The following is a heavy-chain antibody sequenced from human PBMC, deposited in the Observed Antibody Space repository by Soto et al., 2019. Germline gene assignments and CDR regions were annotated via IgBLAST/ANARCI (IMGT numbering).Heavy chain of an antibody. CDR1: GFSLSTRDVG. Sequence: QITLKESGPTLVKPTQTLTLTCTFSGFSLSTRDVGVGGIRQPPGKALEWLTLIYWDDYKHYSPSLETRLAITKDTSKNQVVLTMTNMDPVDTATYYCAQKGRGYFDYWGQGTLVTVSS. V-gene: IGHV2-5*02. CDR2: IYWDDYK. D-gene: IGHD3-10*01. J-gene: IGHJ4*02. CDR3: AQKGRGYFDY.